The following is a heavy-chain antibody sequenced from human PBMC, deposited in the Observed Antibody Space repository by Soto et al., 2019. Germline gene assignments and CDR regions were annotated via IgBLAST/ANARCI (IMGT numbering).Heavy chain of an antibody. Sequence: SETLSLTCTVSGDSISSSTYYWGWIRQHPGKGLEWIGSIYYSGSTYYNPSLKSRVTISVDTSKNQFSLKLSSVTAADTAVYYCARAVGGELSSSWYISDYWGQGTLVTVSS. D-gene: IGHD6-13*01. CDR2: IYYSGST. CDR1: GDSISSSTYY. V-gene: IGHV4-39*07. J-gene: IGHJ4*02. CDR3: ARAVGGELSSSWYISDY.